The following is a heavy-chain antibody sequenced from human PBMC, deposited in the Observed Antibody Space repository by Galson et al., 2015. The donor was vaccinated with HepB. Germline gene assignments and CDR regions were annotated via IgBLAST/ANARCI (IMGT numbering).Heavy chain of an antibody. D-gene: IGHD1-1*01. CDR1: GFTFSSYS. CDR2: ISSSSSYI. J-gene: IGHJ2*01. V-gene: IGHV3-21*01. CDR3: AREPTERNWYFDL. Sequence: SLRLSCAASGFTFSSYSMNWVRQAPGKGLEWVSSISSSSSYIYYADSVKGRFTISRDNAKNSLYLQMNSLRAEDTAVYYCAREPTERNWYFDLWGRGTLVTVSS.